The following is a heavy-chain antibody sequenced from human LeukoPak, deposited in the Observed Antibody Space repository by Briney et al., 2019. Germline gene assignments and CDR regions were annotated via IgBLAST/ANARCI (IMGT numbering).Heavy chain of an antibody. CDR3: ARGVTGTTGDY. V-gene: IGHV4-30-2*01. J-gene: IGHJ4*02. CDR2: IYHSGST. CDR1: GGSISSGGYY. D-gene: IGHD1-7*01. Sequence: SQTLSLTCTVSGGSISSGGYYWSWIRQPPGKGLEWIGYIYHSGSTYYNPSLKSRVTISVDRSKNQFSLKLSSVTAADTAVYYCARGVTGTTGDYWGQGTLVTVSS.